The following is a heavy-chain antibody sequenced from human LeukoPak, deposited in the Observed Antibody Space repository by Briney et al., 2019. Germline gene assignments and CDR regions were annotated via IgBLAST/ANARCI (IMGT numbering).Heavy chain of an antibody. CDR3: AREGSQWLVPGAFDI. D-gene: IGHD6-19*01. J-gene: IGHJ3*02. V-gene: IGHV3-48*04. CDR2: ISSSSSTI. Sequence: GGSLRLSCAASGFTFSSYNMNWVRQAPGKGLEWVSYISSSSSTIYYADSVKGRFTISRDNAKNSLYLQMNSLRAEDTAVYYCAREGSQWLVPGAFDIWGQGTMVTVSS. CDR1: GFTFSSYN.